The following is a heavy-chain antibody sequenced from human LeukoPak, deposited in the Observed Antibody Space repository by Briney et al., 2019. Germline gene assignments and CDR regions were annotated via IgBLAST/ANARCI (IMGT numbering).Heavy chain of an antibody. CDR2: INPNSGGT. Sequence: ASVKVSCKASGYTFTGYYMHWVRQAPGQGLEWMGWINPNSGGTNYAQKFQGRVTMTTDTSISTAYMELSRLRSDDTAVYYCARDSADCSSTSCYSWNWFDPWGQGTLVTVSS. V-gene: IGHV1-2*02. J-gene: IGHJ5*02. CDR3: ARDSADCSSTSCYSWNWFDP. D-gene: IGHD2-2*02. CDR1: GYTFTGYY.